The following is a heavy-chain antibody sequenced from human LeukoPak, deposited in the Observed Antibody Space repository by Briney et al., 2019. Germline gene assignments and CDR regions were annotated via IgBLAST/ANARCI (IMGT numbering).Heavy chain of an antibody. V-gene: IGHV1-2*02. D-gene: IGHD6-13*01. Sequence: ASVKVSCKASGYTFIDNYLHWVRQAPGQGLEWMGWINPNSGGTNFAQKLQGRVTMTRDTSISTAYMELDKLTSGDTAIYYCARREFTPAGPGNYHYYYLDVWGKGTMLTVSS. CDR2: INPNSGGT. CDR1: GYTFIDNY. J-gene: IGHJ6*03. CDR3: ARREFTPAGPGNYHYYYLDV.